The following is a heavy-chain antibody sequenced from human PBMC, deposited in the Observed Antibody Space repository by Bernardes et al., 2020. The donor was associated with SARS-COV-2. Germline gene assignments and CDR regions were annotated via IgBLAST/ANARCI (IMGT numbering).Heavy chain of an antibody. D-gene: IGHD3-16*01. CDR3: ARQRYGYVGSHDS. CDR2: IDPSNSNT. Sequence: GENRKNSSDGSGYSVVTYWISWVRPMPGKGLEWMGNIDPSNSNTNYSPSFQGHVTISADKSINTAYLQWSGLKASDSATYYCARQRYGYVGSHDSWGQGTLVTVSS. CDR1: GYSVVTYW. J-gene: IGHJ5*01. V-gene: IGHV5-10-1*01.